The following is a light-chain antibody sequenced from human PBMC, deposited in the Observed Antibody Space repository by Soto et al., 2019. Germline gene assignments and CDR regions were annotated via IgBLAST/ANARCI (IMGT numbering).Light chain of an antibody. V-gene: IGKV3-20*01. J-gene: IGKJ2*01. CDR1: ESVTSSY. Sequence: EIVLTQSPGTLSLSPGERATLSCRASESVTSSYLSGYQHKPVQTPRLLIYGASGRATGIPDRFTGSGSVTDCALTITRLEPEDFAVYYCEQYGPAPGYPFGQGTKLEIK. CDR2: GAS. CDR3: EQYGPAPGYP.